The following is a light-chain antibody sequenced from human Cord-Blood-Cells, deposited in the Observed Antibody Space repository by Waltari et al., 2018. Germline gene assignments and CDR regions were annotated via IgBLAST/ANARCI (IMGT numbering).Light chain of an antibody. CDR2: DGS. J-gene: IGLJ3*02. Sequence: QSALTQPASVSGSPGQSTTISCTGTSNDVGSHTLVPWYQQHPGNAPKLMIFDGSTRPCGVSNRFSGSKSGDTASLTISGLQAEDEADYYCCSDAGSSPWVFGGGTKRTVL. CDR3: CSDAGSSPWV. V-gene: IGLV2-23*01. CDR1: SNDVGSHTL.